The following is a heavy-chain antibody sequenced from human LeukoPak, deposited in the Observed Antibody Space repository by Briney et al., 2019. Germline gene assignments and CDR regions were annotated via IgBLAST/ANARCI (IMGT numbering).Heavy chain of an antibody. CDR3: ARGLVIAPKQNYYYYYMDV. D-gene: IGHD6-13*01. CDR1: GGTFSSYA. J-gene: IGHJ6*03. V-gene: IGHV1-69*05. CDR2: IIPIFGTA. Sequence: ASVKVSCKASGGTFSSYAISWVRQAPGQGLEWMGRIIPIFGTANYAQKFQGRVTITTDESTSTAYMELGSLRSEDTAVYYCARGLVIAPKQNYYYYYMDVWGKGTTVTVSS.